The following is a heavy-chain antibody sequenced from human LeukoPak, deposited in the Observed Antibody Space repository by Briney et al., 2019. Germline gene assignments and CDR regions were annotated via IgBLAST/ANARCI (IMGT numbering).Heavy chain of an antibody. CDR2: IYTSGST. V-gene: IGHV4-61*02. CDR3: ARDRVPNWFDP. D-gene: IGHD1-1*01. J-gene: IGHJ5*02. CDR1: GGSISSGSYY. Sequence: SQTLSLTCTVSGGSISSGSYYWSWIRQPAGKGLEWIGRIYTSGSTNYNPSLKSRVTISVDTSKNQFSLKLSSVTAADTAVYYCARDRVPNWFDPWGQGTLVTVSS.